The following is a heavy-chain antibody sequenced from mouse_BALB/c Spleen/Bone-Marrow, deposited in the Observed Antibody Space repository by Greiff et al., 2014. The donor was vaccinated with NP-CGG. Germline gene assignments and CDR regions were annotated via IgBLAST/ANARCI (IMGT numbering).Heavy chain of an antibody. Sequence: QVELQQSGAELARPGASVKLSCKASGYTFTSYWMQWVKQRPGQGLEWIGAIYPGDGDTRYTQKFKGKATLTADKSPSTAYMQLSSLASEVSAVYYCAKEGRGAYWGQGTLVTVSA. CDR1: GYTFTSYW. J-gene: IGHJ3*01. V-gene: IGHV1-87*01. CDR3: AKEGRGAY. CDR2: IYPGDGDT. D-gene: IGHD3-3*01.